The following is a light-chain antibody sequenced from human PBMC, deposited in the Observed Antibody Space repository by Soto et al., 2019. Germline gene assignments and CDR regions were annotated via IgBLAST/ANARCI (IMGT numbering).Light chain of an antibody. CDR2: RNN. CDR3: AAWDDSLNGVI. J-gene: IGLJ1*01. Sequence: QSVLTQPPSASGTPGQRVTISCSGSISNIGSNTVNWYQQLPGTAPKLLMYRNNQRPSGVPDRFSGSKSGTSASLAISGLQSEDEADYYCAAWDDSLNGVIFGRGTKVTVL. V-gene: IGLV1-44*01. CDR1: ISNIGSNT.